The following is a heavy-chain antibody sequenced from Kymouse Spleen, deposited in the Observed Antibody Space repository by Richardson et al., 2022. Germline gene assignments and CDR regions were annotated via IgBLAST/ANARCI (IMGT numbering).Heavy chain of an antibody. J-gene: IGHJ5*02. V-gene: IGHV4-34*01. CDR3: ARGHSSSWWFDP. CDR1: GGSFSGYY. D-gene: IGHD6-6*01. CDR2: INHSGST. Sequence: QVQLQQWGAGLLKPSETLSLTCAVYGGSFSGYYWSWIRQPPGKGLEWIGEINHSGSTNYNPSLKSRVTISVDTSKNQFSLKLSSVTAADTAVYYCARGHSSSWWFDPWGQGTLVTVSS.